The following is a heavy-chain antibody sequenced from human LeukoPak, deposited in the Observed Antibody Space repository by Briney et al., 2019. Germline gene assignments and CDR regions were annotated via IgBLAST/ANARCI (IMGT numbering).Heavy chain of an antibody. J-gene: IGHJ4*02. CDR3: AKEEVPNDY. CDR1: GFSLSINS. V-gene: IGHV3-23*01. CDR2: ISRDGDKT. D-gene: IGHD2-2*01. Sequence: GGPLRLSCAVSGFSLSINSMCWVRQAPGKGLEWVSGISRDGDKTYYVDSVEGRFTISRDTSKNTLYLQMDTLRVEDTATYYCAKEEVPNDYWGQGTLVTVSS.